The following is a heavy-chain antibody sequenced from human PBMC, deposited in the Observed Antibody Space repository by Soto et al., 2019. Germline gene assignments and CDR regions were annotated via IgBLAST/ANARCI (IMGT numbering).Heavy chain of an antibody. Sequence: QVQLVESGGGVVQPGRSLRLSCAASGFTFSSYAMHWVRQAPGKGLEWVAVISYDGSNKYYADSVKGRFTISRDNSKNTLYLQMNSLGAEDTAVYYCARDPVAYCGGDCRTFDSWGQGTLVTVSS. CDR2: ISYDGSNK. V-gene: IGHV3-30-3*01. CDR1: GFTFSSYA. D-gene: IGHD2-21*02. J-gene: IGHJ4*02. CDR3: ARDPVAYCGGDCRTFDS.